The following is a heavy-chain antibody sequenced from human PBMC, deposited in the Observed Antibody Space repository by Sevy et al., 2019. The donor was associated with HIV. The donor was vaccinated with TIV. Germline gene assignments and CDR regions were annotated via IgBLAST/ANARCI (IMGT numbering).Heavy chain of an antibody. CDR2: IWNDGSNK. J-gene: IGHJ4*02. D-gene: IGHD3-10*02. CDR1: GFTFSNYG. V-gene: IGHV3-33*01. CDR3: ARDVRGEGIRPGNLDY. Sequence: GGSLRLSCAAFGFTFSNYGMQWVRQAPGKGLEWVAVIWNDGSNKYYADSVKGRFTTSRDNSSNTLYLQMNSLRAEETAVYYCARDVRGEGIRPGNLDYWGQGTLVTVSS.